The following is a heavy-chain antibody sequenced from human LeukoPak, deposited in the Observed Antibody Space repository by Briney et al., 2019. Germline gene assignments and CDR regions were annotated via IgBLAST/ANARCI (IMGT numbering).Heavy chain of an antibody. V-gene: IGHV1-69*04. J-gene: IGHJ4*02. D-gene: IGHD3-22*01. CDR3: ARGWSDSSGYYYLVY. Sequence: QKLQGRVTITADKSTSTAYMELSSLRSEDTAVYYCARGWSDSSGYYYLVYWGQGTLVTVSS.